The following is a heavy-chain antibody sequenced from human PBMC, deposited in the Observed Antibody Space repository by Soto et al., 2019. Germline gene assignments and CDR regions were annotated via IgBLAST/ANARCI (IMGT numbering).Heavy chain of an antibody. Sequence: QVQLVQSGAEVKKPGASVKVSCKASGYTFTSYGISWVRQAPGQGLEWMGWISAYNGNTNYAQKLQGRVTMTTDTSSSTGYMELRSLRSDDTAVYYCAREPIGIFSNNWFDPWGQGTLITVYS. V-gene: IGHV1-18*01. J-gene: IGHJ5*02. CDR3: AREPIGIFSNNWFDP. CDR1: GYTFTSYG. D-gene: IGHD3-3*02. CDR2: ISAYNGNT.